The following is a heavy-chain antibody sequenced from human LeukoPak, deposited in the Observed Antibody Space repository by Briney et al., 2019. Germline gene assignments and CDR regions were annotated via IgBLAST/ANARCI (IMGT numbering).Heavy chain of an antibody. CDR2: INPNGGST. Sequence: ASVKVSCKASGYTFTSYYMHWVRQAPGQGLEWMGRINPNGGSTSNAQKFQGRVTMTRDTSTSTVYMELSSLRSEDTAVYYCERRAGVRYSSRFYFDYWGQGTLVTVYS. V-gene: IGHV1-46*01. CDR1: GYTFTSYY. CDR3: ERRAGVRYSSRFYFDY. J-gene: IGHJ4*02. D-gene: IGHD6-13*01.